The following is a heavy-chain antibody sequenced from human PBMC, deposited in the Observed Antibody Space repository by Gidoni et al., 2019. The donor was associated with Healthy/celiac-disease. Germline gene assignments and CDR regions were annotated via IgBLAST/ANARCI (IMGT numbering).Heavy chain of an antibody. V-gene: IGHV3-23*01. CDR2: ISGSGGST. Sequence: EVQLLESGGGLVQPGGSLRLSCAASGFTFSSYAMSWFRQAPGKGLEWVSAISGSGGSTYYADSVKGRFTISRDNSKNTLYLQMNSLRAEDTAVYYCAKLNTYYYDSSGYLDYWGQGTLVTVSS. CDR3: AKLNTYYYDSSGYLDY. D-gene: IGHD3-22*01. CDR1: GFTFSSYA. J-gene: IGHJ4*02.